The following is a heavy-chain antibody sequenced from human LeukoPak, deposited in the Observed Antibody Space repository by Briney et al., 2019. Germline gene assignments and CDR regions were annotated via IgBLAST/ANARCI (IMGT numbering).Heavy chain of an antibody. CDR3: ARREWELPKGDY. CDR1: GYTFTSYD. CDR2: MNPNSGNT. V-gene: IGHV1-8*01. D-gene: IGHD1-26*01. Sequence: ASVRVSCKASGYTFTSYDINWVRQATGQGLEWMGWMNPNSGNTGYAQKFQGRVTMTRNTSISTAYMELSSLRSEDTAVYYCARREWELPKGDYWGQGTLVTVSS. J-gene: IGHJ4*02.